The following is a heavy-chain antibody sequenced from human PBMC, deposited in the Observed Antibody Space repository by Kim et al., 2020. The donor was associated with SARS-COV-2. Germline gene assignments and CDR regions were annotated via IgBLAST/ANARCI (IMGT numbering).Heavy chain of an antibody. CDR1: GYSFTSYW. J-gene: IGHJ6*02. Sequence: GESLKISCKGSGYSFTSYWIGWVRQMPGKGLEWMGIIYPGDSDTRYSPSFQGQVTISADKSISTAYLQWSSLTASDTAMYYCASWPARTKFDYYYGMDVWGQGTTVTVSS. V-gene: IGHV5-51*01. D-gene: IGHD6-6*01. CDR2: IYPGDSDT. CDR3: ASWPARTKFDYYYGMDV.